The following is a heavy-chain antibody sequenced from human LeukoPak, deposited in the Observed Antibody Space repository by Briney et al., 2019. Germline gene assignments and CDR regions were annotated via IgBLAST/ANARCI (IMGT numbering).Heavy chain of an antibody. Sequence: GASVKVSCKASGYTFTSYGISWVRQAPGQGLEWMGWISAYNGNTNYAQKLQGRVTMTTDTSTSTAYMELRSLRSDDTAVYYGARGPYGSGSYYKFDYWGQGTLVTVSS. CDR2: ISAYNGNT. CDR1: GYTFTSYG. CDR3: ARGPYGSGSYYKFDY. J-gene: IGHJ4*02. V-gene: IGHV1-18*01. D-gene: IGHD3-10*01.